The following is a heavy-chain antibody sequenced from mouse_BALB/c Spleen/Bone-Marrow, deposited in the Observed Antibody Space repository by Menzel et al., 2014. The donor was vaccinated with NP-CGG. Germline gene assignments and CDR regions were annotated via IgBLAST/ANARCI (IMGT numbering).Heavy chain of an antibody. CDR3: TRPGYFYGSGPYAMDY. CDR2: IYPSDSYT. CDR1: GYTFTSYW. D-gene: IGHD1-1*01. V-gene: IGHV1-69*02. Sequence: VQLQQSGAELVRPGASVKLSCKASGYTFTSYWINWVKQRPGQGLEWIGNIYPSDSYTNYNQKFKDKATLTVDKSSSTAYMQLSRPTSEDSAVYYCTRPGYFYGSGPYAMDYWGQGTAVTVSS. J-gene: IGHJ4*01.